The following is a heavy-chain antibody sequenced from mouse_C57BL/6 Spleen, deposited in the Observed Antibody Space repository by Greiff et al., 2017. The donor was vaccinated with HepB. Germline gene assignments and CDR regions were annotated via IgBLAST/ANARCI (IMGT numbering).Heavy chain of an antibody. CDR2: IYPGSGST. CDR3: ARYYYGHWYFDV. V-gene: IGHV1-55*01. CDR1: GYTFTSYW. J-gene: IGHJ1*03. D-gene: IGHD1-1*01. Sequence: VQLQQPGAELVKPGASVKMSCKASGYTFTSYWITWVKQRPGQGLEWIGDIYPGSGSTNYNEKFKSKATLTVDTSSSTAYMLLSSLTSEDSAVYYCARYYYGHWYFDVWGTGTTVTVSS.